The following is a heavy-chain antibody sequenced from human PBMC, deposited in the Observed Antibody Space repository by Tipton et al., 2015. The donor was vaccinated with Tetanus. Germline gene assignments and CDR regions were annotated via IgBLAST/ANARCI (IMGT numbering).Heavy chain of an antibody. J-gene: IGHJ6*04. CDR3: AKEALGVLNL. D-gene: IGHD1-14*01. Sequence: SLRLSCAASGISFSSYTLNWVRQAPGNGLEWVAAISGSRLTPYYADSVKGRFTISRDNSKNTLSLQLNSLRADDTAIYYCAKEALGVLNLWGNGTTVIVSS. CDR2: ISGSRLTP. CDR1: GISFSSYT. V-gene: IGHV3-23*01.